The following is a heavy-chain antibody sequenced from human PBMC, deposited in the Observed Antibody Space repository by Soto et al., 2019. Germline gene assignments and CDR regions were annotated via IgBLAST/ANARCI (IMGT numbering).Heavy chain of an antibody. Sequence: ASVKVSCKASGYTFTSYYMHWVRQAPGQGLEWMGIINPSGDSTSYAQKFQGRVTMTRDTSASTAYMELSSLRSEDTAVYYCARDLGGWPDYWGQGTLVTVSS. CDR1: GYTFTSYY. D-gene: IGHD2-15*01. J-gene: IGHJ4*02. CDR2: INPSGDST. CDR3: ARDLGGWPDY. V-gene: IGHV1-46*01.